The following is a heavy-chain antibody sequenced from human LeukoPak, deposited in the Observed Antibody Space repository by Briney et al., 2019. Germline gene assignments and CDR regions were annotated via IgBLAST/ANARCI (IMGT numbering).Heavy chain of an antibody. CDR3: ARGGSSNYYYYYMDV. V-gene: IGHV1-8*03. J-gene: IGHJ6*03. CDR2: MNPNSGNT. D-gene: IGHD6-6*01. Sequence: GASVKVSCKASGYTFTGYYMHWVRQATGQGLEWMGWMNPNSGNTGYAQKFQGRVTITRNTSISTAYMELSSLRSEDTAVYYCARGGSSNYYYYYMDVWGKGTTVTVSS. CDR1: GYTFTGYY.